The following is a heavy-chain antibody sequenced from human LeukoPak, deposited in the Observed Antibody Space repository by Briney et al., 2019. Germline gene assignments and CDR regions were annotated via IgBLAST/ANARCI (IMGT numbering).Heavy chain of an antibody. V-gene: IGHV4-61*01. Sequence: PSETLPLTCTVSGGSVSSGSYYWSWIRQPPGKGLEWIGYIYYSGSTNYNPSLKSRVTISVDTSKNQFSLKLSSVTAADTAVYYCARWKLDWNYGDWFDPWGQGTLVTVSS. D-gene: IGHD1-7*01. J-gene: IGHJ5*02. CDR1: GGSVSSGSYY. CDR3: ARWKLDWNYGDWFDP. CDR2: IYYSGST.